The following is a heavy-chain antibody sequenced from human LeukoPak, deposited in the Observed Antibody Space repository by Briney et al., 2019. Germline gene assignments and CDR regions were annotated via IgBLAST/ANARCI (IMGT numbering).Heavy chain of an antibody. CDR1: GGSISRSSYY. CDR3: AREMVRGVIDYFDY. J-gene: IGHJ4*02. V-gene: IGHV4-39*07. CDR2: IYYSGST. Sequence: SETLSLTCTVSGGSISRSSYYWGWIRQPPGNGLEWIGSIYYSGSTNYNPSLKSRVTISVDTSKNQFSLKLSSVTAADTAVYYCAREMVRGVIDYFDYWGQGTLVTVSS. D-gene: IGHD3-10*01.